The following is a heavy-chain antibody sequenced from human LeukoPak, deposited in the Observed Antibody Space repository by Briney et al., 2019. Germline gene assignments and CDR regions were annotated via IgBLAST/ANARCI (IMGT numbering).Heavy chain of an antibody. CDR3: ARDYSLNDYY. J-gene: IGHJ4*02. Sequence: ASVKVSCKSSGYTFTDHFIHWVRQAPGQGLEWVGEINPYDGYTKYAWRLQGRVTMTRDTSISTAFMEVSRLTSDDTAVYYCARDYSLNDYYWGQGTLVTVAS. D-gene: IGHD5-12*01. CDR2: INPYDGYT. CDR1: GYTFTDHF. V-gene: IGHV1-2*02.